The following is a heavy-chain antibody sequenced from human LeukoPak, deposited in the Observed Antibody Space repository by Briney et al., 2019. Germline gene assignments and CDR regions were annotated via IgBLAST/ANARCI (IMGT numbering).Heavy chain of an antibody. D-gene: IGHD3-3*01. V-gene: IGHV4-39*07. CDR3: ARADSTLFGVVIVSYYFDL. J-gene: IGHJ4*02. CDR2: IYYSGST. CDR1: GDSISSTNYY. Sequence: SSETLSLTCTVSGDSISSTNYYWGWIRQPPGKGLEWIGSIYYSGSTYYNPSLKSRVTMSVDTSKNQFSLKLNSVTAADTAVYYCARADSTLFGVVIVSYYFDLWGQGTLVTVSS.